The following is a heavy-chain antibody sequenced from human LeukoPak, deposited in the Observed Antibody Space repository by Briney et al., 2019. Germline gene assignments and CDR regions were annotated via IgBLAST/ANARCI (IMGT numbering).Heavy chain of an antibody. CDR2: IIPILGIA. CDR3: ARGSIAAAVGY. Sequence: ASVTVSCTASGGTFSSYAISWVRQAPGQGLEWMGRIIPILGIANYAQKFQGRVTITADKSTSTAYMELSSLRSEDTAVYYCARGSIAAAVGYWGQGTLVTVSS. CDR1: GGTFSSYA. J-gene: IGHJ4*02. D-gene: IGHD6-13*01. V-gene: IGHV1-69*04.